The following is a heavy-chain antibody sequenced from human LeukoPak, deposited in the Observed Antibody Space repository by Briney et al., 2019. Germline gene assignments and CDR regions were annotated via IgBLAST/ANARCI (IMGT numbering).Heavy chain of an antibody. D-gene: IGHD6-19*01. CDR3: TTGSSGWRYFDY. Sequence: GGSLRLSCAASGFTFSDAWMSWVRQAPGKGLEWVGHIKSRTDGGTTDYAAPVEGRFTISRDNSENTLSLQMNSLKTEDTAVYYCTTGSSGWRYFDYWGQGTLVTVSS. J-gene: IGHJ4*02. V-gene: IGHV3-15*01. CDR1: GFTFSDAW. CDR2: IKSRTDGGTT.